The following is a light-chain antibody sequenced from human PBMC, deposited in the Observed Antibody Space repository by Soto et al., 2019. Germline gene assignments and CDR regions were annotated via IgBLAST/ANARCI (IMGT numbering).Light chain of an antibody. J-gene: IGLJ1*01. Sequence: SYELTQTPSVSVAPVQTARITCGGHNIESKSVHWCQQKPGQAPVLVVYDDSDRPSGIPERFSGSNSGNTATLIISTAEAGDEADYYCQVWDSDNNPFYVFGAGTKVTVL. CDR1: NIESKS. CDR2: DDS. V-gene: IGLV3-21*02. CDR3: QVWDSDNNPFYV.